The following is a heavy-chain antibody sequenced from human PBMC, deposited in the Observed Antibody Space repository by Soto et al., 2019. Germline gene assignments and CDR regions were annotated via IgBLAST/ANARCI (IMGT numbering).Heavy chain of an antibody. CDR2: INPNSAGT. D-gene: IGHD1-1*01. J-gene: IGHJ4*02. V-gene: IGHV1-2*02. CDR1: GYTFTGYY. CDR3: ARGAGTSWFDY. Sequence: GASVKVSCKPSGYTFTGYYIHWVRQAPGQGLEWMGWINPNSAGTNCAQKFQGRVTMTRDTSLGTAYMELNSLTSDDTAVYFCARGAGTSWFDYWGQGTLVTSPQ.